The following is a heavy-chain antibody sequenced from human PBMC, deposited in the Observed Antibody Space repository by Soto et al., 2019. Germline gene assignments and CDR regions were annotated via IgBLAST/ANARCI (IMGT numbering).Heavy chain of an antibody. V-gene: IGHV3-33*01. D-gene: IGHD6-13*01. CDR1: GFTFSSYG. CDR3: ASLRIAAAVDSFDY. J-gene: IGHJ4*02. CDR2: IWYDGSNK. Sequence: GGSLRLSCAASGFTFSSYGMHWVRQAPGKGLEWVAVIWYDGSNKYYADSVKGRFTISRDNSKNTLFLKMNSLRAEDRSVYYCASLRIAAAVDSFDYWGQGTLVTVPS.